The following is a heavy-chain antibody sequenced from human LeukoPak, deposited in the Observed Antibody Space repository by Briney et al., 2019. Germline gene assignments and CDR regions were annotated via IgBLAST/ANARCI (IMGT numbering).Heavy chain of an antibody. J-gene: IGHJ4*02. CDR1: GYTFISYG. CDR2: ISAYNGNT. Sequence: GASVKVSCKASGYTFISYGITWVRQAPGQGLEWMGWISAYNGNTNYAQKLQGRVTMTTDTSTSTAYMELRSLRSDDPAVYYCARDPMRYFDYWGQGTLVTVSS. D-gene: IGHD2-2*01. CDR3: ARDPMRYFDY. V-gene: IGHV1-18*01.